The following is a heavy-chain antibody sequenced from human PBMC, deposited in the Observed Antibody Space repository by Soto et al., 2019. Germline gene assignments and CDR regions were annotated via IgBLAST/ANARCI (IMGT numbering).Heavy chain of an antibody. D-gene: IGHD2-2*01. J-gene: IGHJ4*02. CDR3: ARSGYCSSTSCYADGYFDY. V-gene: IGHV4-59*08. CDR2: IYYSGST. CDR1: GGSISSYY. Sequence: KQPETLSLTCTVSGGSISSYYWSWIRQPPGKGLEWIGYIYYSGSTNYNPSLKSRVTISVDTSKNQFSLKLSSVTAADTAVYYCARSGYCSSTSCYADGYFDYWGQGTLVTVSS.